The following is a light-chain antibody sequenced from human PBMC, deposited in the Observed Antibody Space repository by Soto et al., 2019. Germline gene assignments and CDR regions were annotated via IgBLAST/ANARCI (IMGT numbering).Light chain of an antibody. CDR3: QSFDTRLSGYV. V-gene: IGLV1-40*01. CDR2: GNT. J-gene: IGLJ1*01. CDR1: SSNIGAGYD. Sequence: QSVLTQPPSVSGAPGQRVTISCTGSSSNIGAGYDVHWYQQLPGTAPKLLIYGNTNRPSGVPDRFSGSKSGTSASRAITGLRPEDEADYYCQSFDTRLSGYVFATGTKVTVL.